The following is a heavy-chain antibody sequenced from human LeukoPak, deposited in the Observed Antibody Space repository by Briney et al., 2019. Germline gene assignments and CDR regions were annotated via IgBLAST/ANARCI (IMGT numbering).Heavy chain of an antibody. CDR1: SYSNSNDYY. V-gene: IGHV4-38-2*01. Sequence: PSDTLSLTCDVSSYSNSNDYYLGWIRQPPGKGLEWIGSIYHTESSYYNPSLKSRVAISVDTSKNDLFLKMRSVTAADTAVYYCARGGIVVAVYFDFWGRGTLVAVSS. D-gene: IGHD2-15*01. J-gene: IGHJ4*02. CDR3: ARGGIVVAVYFDF. CDR2: IYHTESS.